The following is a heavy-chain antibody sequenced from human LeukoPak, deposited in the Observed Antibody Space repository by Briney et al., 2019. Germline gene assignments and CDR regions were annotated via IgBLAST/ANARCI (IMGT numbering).Heavy chain of an antibody. D-gene: IGHD6-6*01. CDR1: GFTFSSYS. V-gene: IGHV3-21*01. J-gene: IGHJ4*02. CDR3: ARAPYSSLTPYDY. Sequence: PGGSLRLSCAASGFTFSSYSMNWVRQAPGKGLEWVSSISSSSSYIYYADSVKGRFTISRDNAKNSLYLQMNSLRAEDTAVYYCARAPYSSLTPYDYWGQGTLVTVSS. CDR2: ISSSSSYI.